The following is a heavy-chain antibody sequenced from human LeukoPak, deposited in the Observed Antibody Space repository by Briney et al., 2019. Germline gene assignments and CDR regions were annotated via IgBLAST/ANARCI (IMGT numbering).Heavy chain of an antibody. CDR1: GFTFTRSA. CDR2: IVVGSGNT. J-gene: IGHJ3*02. V-gene: IGHV1-58*02. D-gene: IGHD3-10*01. CDR3: AALDYYGSGSYYNIDAFDI. Sequence: ASVKVSCKASGFTFTRSAMQWVRQARGQRLEWIGWIVVGSGNTKYAQKFQERVTITRDMSTSTAYMELSSLRSEDTAVYYCAALDYYGSGSYYNIDAFDIWGQGTMVTVSS.